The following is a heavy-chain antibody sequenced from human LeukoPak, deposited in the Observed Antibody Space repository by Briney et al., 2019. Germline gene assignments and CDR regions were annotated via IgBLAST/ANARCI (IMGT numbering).Heavy chain of an antibody. Sequence: GGSLRLSCAASGFTFSSYWMHWVRQAPGKGLVWVSLIHTCENNTIYAASVKGQFTVSRDNAKNTPYLQMNSLRAEDTAVYYCARGWSGGPDSWGRGALVPVSS. CDR1: GFTFSSYW. CDR2: IHTCENNT. J-gene: IGHJ4*02. D-gene: IGHD2-15*01. CDR3: ARGWSGGPDS. V-gene: IGHV3-74*01.